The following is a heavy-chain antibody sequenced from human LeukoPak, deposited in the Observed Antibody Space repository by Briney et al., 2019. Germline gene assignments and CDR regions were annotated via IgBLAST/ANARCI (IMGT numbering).Heavy chain of an antibody. Sequence: SETLSLTCAVYGGSFSGYYWSWIRQPPGKGLEWIGEINHSGSTNYNPSLKSRVTISVDTSKNQFSLKLSSVTAADTAVCYCARRITMVRGIASAKDWFDPWGQGTLVTVSS. J-gene: IGHJ5*02. D-gene: IGHD3-10*01. CDR3: ARRITMVRGIASAKDWFDP. CDR2: INHSGST. V-gene: IGHV4-34*01. CDR1: GGSFSGYY.